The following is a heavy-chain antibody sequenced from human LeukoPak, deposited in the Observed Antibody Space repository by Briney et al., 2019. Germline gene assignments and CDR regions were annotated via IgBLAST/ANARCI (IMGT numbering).Heavy chain of an antibody. J-gene: IGHJ6*02. CDR2: IDYSGST. V-gene: IGHV4-59*01. CDR3: ARGGGWISYHYYTMDV. CDR1: GASISNSF. Sequence: AETLSLTCTVSGASISNSFWSWIRQAPGTGLEYVGYIDYSGSTNYNPSLNSRVTISVDTSKNQFSLKLSSVTAADTAVYFCARGGGWISYHYYTMDVWGQGTTVTVSS. D-gene: IGHD6-19*01.